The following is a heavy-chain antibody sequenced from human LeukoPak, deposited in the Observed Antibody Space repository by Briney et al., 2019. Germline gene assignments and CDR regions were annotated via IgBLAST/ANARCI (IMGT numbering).Heavy chain of an antibody. J-gene: IGHJ3*02. D-gene: IGHD3-22*01. Sequence: GGSLRLSCAASGFIFSDYYMSWIRQAPGKGLEWVSYISSSGSTIYYADSVKGRFTISRDNAKNSLYLQMNSLRAEDTAVYYCASIVVVTDDAFDIWGQGTMDTVSS. CDR2: ISSSGSTI. V-gene: IGHV3-11*04. CDR3: ASIVVVTDDAFDI. CDR1: GFIFSDYY.